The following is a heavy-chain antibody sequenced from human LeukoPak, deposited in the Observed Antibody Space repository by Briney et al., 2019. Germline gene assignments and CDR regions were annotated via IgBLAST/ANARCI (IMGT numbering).Heavy chain of an antibody. J-gene: IGHJ5*02. Sequence: SETLSLTCAVYGGSFSGYYWSWIRQPPGKGLEWIGEIDHSGSTNYNPSLKSRVTISVDTSKNQFSLKLSSVTAADTAVYYCARGKRLRRWFDPWGQGTLVTVSS. D-gene: IGHD4-17*01. V-gene: IGHV4-34*01. CDR2: IDHSGST. CDR1: GGSFSGYY. CDR3: ARGKRLRRWFDP.